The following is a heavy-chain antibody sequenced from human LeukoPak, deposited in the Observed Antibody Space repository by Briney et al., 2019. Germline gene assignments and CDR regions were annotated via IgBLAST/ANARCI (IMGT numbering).Heavy chain of an antibody. CDR3: AKARVAFSYYAMDV. CDR2: INSEGTYS. V-gene: IGHV3-74*03. D-gene: IGHD2-15*01. J-gene: IGHJ6*02. Sequence: PGGSLRLSCAASGFPFSTYWMDWVRQAPGKGLVWVSRINSEGTYSTYADSVKGRFTISRDNAKSTLFLQMNSLRPEDTATYYCAKARVAFSYYAMDVWGQGTTVTVSS. CDR1: GFPFSTYW.